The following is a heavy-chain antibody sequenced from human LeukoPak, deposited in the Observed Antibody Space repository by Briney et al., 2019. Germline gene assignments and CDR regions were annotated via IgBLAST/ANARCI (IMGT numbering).Heavy chain of an antibody. D-gene: IGHD4/OR15-4a*01. CDR3: ARANYDGAFDI. V-gene: IGHV3-30*14. J-gene: IGHJ3*02. Sequence: PGGSLRLSCAASGFTFSSYAMHWVRQAPGKGLEWVAVISYDGSNKYYADSVKGRFTISRDNSKNTLYLQMNSLRAEDTAVYYCARANYDGAFDIWGQGTMVTVSS. CDR2: ISYDGSNK. CDR1: GFTFSSYA.